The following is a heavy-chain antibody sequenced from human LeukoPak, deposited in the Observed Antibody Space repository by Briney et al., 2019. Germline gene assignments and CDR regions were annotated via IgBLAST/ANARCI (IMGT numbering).Heavy chain of an antibody. D-gene: IGHD6-6*01. CDR3: ARGLRVYSSSSRAFDI. Sequence: ASVKVSCKASGYTFTSYGIRWVRQAPGQGLEWMGWISAYNGNTNYAQKLQGRVTMTTDTSTSTAYMELRSLRSDDTAVYYCARGLRVYSSSSRAFDIWGQGTMVTVSS. J-gene: IGHJ3*02. V-gene: IGHV1-18*01. CDR1: GYTFTSYG. CDR2: ISAYNGNT.